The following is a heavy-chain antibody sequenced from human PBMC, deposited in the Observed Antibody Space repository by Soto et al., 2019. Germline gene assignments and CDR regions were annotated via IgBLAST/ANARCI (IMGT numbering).Heavy chain of an antibody. CDR1: GFSFDDCY. J-gene: IGHJ4*02. Sequence: QVQLVESGGGLVKPGGSLRLACAASGFSFDDCYMSWIRQAPGKGLEWLSYISGGSSYTNYADSVKGRFTISRDNAKRSLYLEMNSLRADDTAVYYCAKTIVAASGYYFDHWGQGNVVTVSS. V-gene: IGHV3-11*06. D-gene: IGHD2-21*01. CDR3: AKTIVAASGYYFDH. CDR2: ISGGSSYT.